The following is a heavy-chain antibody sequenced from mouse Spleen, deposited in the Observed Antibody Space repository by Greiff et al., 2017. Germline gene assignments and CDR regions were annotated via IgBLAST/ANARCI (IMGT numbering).Heavy chain of an antibody. Sequence: QVQLQQSGAELVRPGASVTLSCKASGYTFTDYEMHWVKQTPVHGLEWIGAIDPETGGTAYNQKFKGKAILTADKSSSTAYMELRSLTSEDSAVYYCTRSHYGSSLAWFAYWGQGTLVTVSA. CDR3: TRSHYGSSLAWFAY. CDR2: IDPETGGT. V-gene: IGHV1-15*01. D-gene: IGHD1-1*01. CDR1: GYTFTDYE. J-gene: IGHJ3*01.